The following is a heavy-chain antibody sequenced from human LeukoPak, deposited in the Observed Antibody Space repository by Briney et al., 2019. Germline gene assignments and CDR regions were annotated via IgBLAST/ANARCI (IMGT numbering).Heavy chain of an antibody. D-gene: IGHD6-13*01. J-gene: IGHJ5*02. V-gene: IGHV3-21*01. CDR1: GFTFSSYS. CDR3: ARWAAAGWFDP. Sequence: GGSLRLSCAASGFTFSSYSMNWVRQAPGKGLEWVSSTSSSSSYIYYADSVKGRFTISRDNAKNSLYLQMNSLRAEDTAVYYCARWAAAGWFDPWGQGTLVTVSS. CDR2: TSSSSSYI.